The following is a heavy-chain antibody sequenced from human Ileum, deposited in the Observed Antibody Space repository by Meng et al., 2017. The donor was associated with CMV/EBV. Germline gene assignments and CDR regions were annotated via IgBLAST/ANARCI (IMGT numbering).Heavy chain of an antibody. V-gene: IGHV4-34*01. Sequence: VDGGSVRDAYYWRWSSQPPGKGGEWIEERQNRGMTKYNPSLRSRVTISIDTTKNQFSLRLSSVTAADTAVYYCASGGTWHTSFDPWGQGTLVTVSS. CDR2: RQNRGMT. J-gene: IGHJ5*02. CDR1: GGSVRDAYY. CDR3: ASGGTWHTSFDP.